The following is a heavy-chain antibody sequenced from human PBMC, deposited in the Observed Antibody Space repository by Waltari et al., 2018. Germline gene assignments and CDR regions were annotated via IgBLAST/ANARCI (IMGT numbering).Heavy chain of an antibody. CDR3: ARRGPSYDNTGYLWWYFDL. CDR2: IYTSGST. V-gene: IGHV4-4*07. CDR1: GASASSLY. D-gene: IGHD3-22*01. J-gene: IGHJ2*01. Sequence: QVQLQESGPGLLKPSETLSLTCTVSGASASSLYWGWIRQPAGKGLEWIGRIYTSGSTNYTPSLKSRVTVSRDTSKNQLFLRLASVTAADTAKYYCARRGPSYDNTGYLWWYFDLWGRGTLVTVSS.